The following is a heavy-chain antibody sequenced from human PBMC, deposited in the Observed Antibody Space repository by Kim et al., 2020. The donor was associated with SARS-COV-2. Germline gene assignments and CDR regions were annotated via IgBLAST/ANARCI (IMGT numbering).Heavy chain of an antibody. CDR1: GGSMSSTTYY. CDR3: ARLHYDSGNFYNRPFDY. D-gene: IGHD3-10*01. CDR2: IFYSGTT. J-gene: IGHJ4*02. Sequence: SETLSLTCTVSGGSMSSTTYYWGWIRQPPGKGLEWIGTIFYSGTTYYNPSLNNRVTISADTYNNHFSLKLSSVTAADTAVYYCARLHYDSGNFYNRPFDYWGQGTLVSVSS. V-gene: IGHV4-39*02.